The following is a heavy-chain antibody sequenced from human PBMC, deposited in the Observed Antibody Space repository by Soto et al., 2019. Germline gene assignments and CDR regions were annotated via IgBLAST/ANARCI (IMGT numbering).Heavy chain of an antibody. CDR2: IWYDGSNN. D-gene: IGHD1-20*01. V-gene: IGHV3-33*01. Sequence: QVQLVESGGGVVQPGRYLRLSCAASGFTFSSYGMHWVRQAPGKGLEWVTVIWYDGSNNYYEDCVKGRFTISRENCKNTLYLQMNSLRAEDTAVYYCARYSGPFNWNDWPHYYSGMDVWGEETTVTVSS. CDR3: ARYSGPFNWNDWPHYYSGMDV. CDR1: GFTFSSYG. J-gene: IGHJ6*04.